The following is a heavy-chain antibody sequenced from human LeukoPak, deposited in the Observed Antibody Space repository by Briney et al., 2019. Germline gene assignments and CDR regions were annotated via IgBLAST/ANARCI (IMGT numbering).Heavy chain of an antibody. Sequence: GGSLRLSCAASGFTFDDYAMHWVRQVPGKGLEWVSGISWNSGSTGYTDSVKGRFTISRDNAKNSLYLQMSSLRAEDTALYYCATGRGSNWNYDYFDYWGQGTLVTVSS. J-gene: IGHJ4*02. CDR1: GFTFDDYA. CDR3: ATGRGSNWNYDYFDY. D-gene: IGHD1-7*01. CDR2: ISWNSGST. V-gene: IGHV3-9*01.